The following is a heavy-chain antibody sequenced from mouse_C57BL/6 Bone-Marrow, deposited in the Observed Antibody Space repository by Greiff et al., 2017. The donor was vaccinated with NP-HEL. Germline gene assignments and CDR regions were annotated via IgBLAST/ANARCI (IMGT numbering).Heavy chain of an antibody. V-gene: IGHV2-2*01. D-gene: IGHD1-1*01. CDR2: TWSGGST. CDR3: ASPLITTVVATDWFAY. Sequence: VQLQESGPGLVQPSQSLSITCTVSGFSLTSYGVHWVRQSPGKGLEWLGVTWSGGSTDYNAAFISRLSISKDNSKSQVFFKMNSLQADDTAIYYCASPLITTVVATDWFAYWGQGTLVTVSA. CDR1: GFSLTSYG. J-gene: IGHJ3*01.